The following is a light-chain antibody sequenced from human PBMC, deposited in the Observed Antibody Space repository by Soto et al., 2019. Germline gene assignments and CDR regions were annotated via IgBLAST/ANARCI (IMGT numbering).Light chain of an antibody. Sequence: IQLTQSPSSLSASIRDRVTITCLASQGISSYLAWYQQKPGKAPKLLIYTASTLQTGVPPRFSGSGSGTDFTLTISSLQPEDFATYYCQQLNDFPISFGQGTRLEIK. V-gene: IGKV1-9*01. CDR2: TAS. J-gene: IGKJ5*01. CDR3: QQLNDFPIS. CDR1: QGISSY.